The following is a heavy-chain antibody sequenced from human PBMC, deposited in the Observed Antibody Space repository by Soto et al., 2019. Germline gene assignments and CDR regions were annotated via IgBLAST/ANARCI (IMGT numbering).Heavy chain of an antibody. J-gene: IGHJ4*02. D-gene: IGHD4-17*01. Sequence: SGATLVNPTHTLTLTCTFSGFSLSTSGVGVAWSRQPPGKALEWLALIYWDADKRYSPSLKSRLTITKDTSKNQVVLTMTNIDPVDTATXCCAPRKSMPTVTHFDYWGQGTLVTVSS. V-gene: IGHV2-5*02. CDR1: GFSLSTSGVG. CDR2: IYWDADK. CDR3: APRKSMPTVTHFDY.